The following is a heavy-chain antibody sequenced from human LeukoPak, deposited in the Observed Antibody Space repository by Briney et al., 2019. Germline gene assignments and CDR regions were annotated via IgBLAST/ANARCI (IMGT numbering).Heavy chain of an antibody. CDR1: GGTFSSYA. D-gene: IGHD3-10*01. CDR3: ARYYYDSYYYGMDV. J-gene: IGHJ6*02. Sequence: ASVKVSCKASGGTFSSYAISWVRQAPGQGLEWMGGIIPIFGTANYAQKFQGRVTITADESTSTAYMEMSSLRSEDTAVYYCARYYYDSYYYGMDVWGQGTTVTVSS. V-gene: IGHV1-69*01. CDR2: IIPIFGTA.